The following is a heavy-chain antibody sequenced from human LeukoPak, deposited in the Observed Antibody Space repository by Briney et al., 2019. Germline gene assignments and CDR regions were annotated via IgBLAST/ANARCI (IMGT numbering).Heavy chain of an antibody. J-gene: IGHJ4*02. CDR1: GFTVSSNY. V-gene: IGHV3-53*01. CDR3: AREPYGGNLYYFDY. CDR2: IYSGGST. D-gene: IGHD4-23*01. Sequence: GGSLRLSCAASGFTVSSNYMNWVRQAPGKGLEWVSVIYSGGSTYYADSVKGRFIISRDNSKNTLYLQMNSLRAEDTAVYYCAREPYGGNLYYFDYWGQGTLVTVSS.